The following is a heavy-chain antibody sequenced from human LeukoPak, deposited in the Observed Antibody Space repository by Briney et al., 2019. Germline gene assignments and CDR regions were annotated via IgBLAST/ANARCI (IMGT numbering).Heavy chain of an antibody. D-gene: IGHD6-19*01. CDR3: AKSGIAVAGTSFYYYVDV. J-gene: IGHJ6*03. V-gene: IGHV3-23*01. Sequence: GGSLRLSCAASGFTFSTYGMSWVRQAPGKGLEWVSAISGSGGSTHYADSVKGRFTISRDNSKNTLYLQMNSLRAEDTAIYYCAKSGIAVAGTSFYYYVDVWGKGTTVTISS. CDR2: ISGSGGST. CDR1: GFTFSTYG.